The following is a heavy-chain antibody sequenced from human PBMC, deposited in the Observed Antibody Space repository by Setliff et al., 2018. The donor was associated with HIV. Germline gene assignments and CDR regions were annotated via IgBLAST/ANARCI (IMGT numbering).Heavy chain of an antibody. D-gene: IGHD6-19*01. CDR1: GFTFSSYT. CDR3: ARDRDQGYSSGWPRD. CDR2: ITGSGSYI. J-gene: IGHJ4*02. Sequence: GGSLRLSCAASGFTFSSYTMNWVRQAPGKGLEWVSSITGSGSYIYYADSVKGRFTISRDNAEKSLYLQMNSLRAEDTAVYFCARDRDQGYSSGWPRDWGQGTLVTVSS. V-gene: IGHV3-21*01.